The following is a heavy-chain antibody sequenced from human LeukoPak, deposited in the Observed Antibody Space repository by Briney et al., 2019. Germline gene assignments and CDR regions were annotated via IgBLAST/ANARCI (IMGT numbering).Heavy chain of an antibody. CDR2: INPSGGST. CDR1: GYTFTSYY. Sequence: ASVKVSCKASGYTFTSYYMHWVRQAPGQGLEWMGIINPSGGSTSYAQKFQGRVTMTRDTSTSTVYMELSSLRSEDTAVYYCARLDGITMVRGVKPADYWGQGTLVTVSS. CDR3: ARLDGITMVRGVKPADY. D-gene: IGHD3-10*01. J-gene: IGHJ4*02. V-gene: IGHV1-46*01.